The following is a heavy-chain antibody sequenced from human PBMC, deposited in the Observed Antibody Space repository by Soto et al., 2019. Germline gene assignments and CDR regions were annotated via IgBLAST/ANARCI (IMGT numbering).Heavy chain of an antibody. CDR3: ARDSSTSPGYYFDY. J-gene: IGHJ4*02. Sequence: SETLSLTCTVSGGSISSYYWSWIRQHPGKGLEWIGYIYYSGSTYYNPSLKSRVTISVDTSKNQFSLKLSSVTAADTAVYYCARDSSTSPGYYFDYWGQGTLVTVSS. D-gene: IGHD2-2*01. CDR2: IYYSGST. V-gene: IGHV4-59*06. CDR1: GGSISSYY.